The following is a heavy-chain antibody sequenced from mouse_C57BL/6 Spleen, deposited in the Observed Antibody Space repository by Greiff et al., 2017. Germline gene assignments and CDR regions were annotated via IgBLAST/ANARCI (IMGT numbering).Heavy chain of an antibody. J-gene: IGHJ3*01. CDR2: IYPGSGNT. Sequence: VQLQQSGAELVRPGASVKLSCKASGYTFTDYYINWVKQRPGQGLEWIARIYPGSGNTYYNEKFKGKATLTAEKSSSTAYMQLSSLTSEDSAVYFCAREATVPFAYWGQGTLVTVSA. CDR3: AREATVPFAY. D-gene: IGHD1-1*01. CDR1: GYTFTDYY. V-gene: IGHV1-76*01.